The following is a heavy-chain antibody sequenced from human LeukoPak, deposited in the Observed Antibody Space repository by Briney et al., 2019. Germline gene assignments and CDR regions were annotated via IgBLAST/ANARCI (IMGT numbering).Heavy chain of an antibody. J-gene: IGHJ2*01. CDR3: ARVLSGYYPWYFDL. Sequence: SETLSLTCTVSGGSISTYYWSWIRQPPGEGLEWIGYISYSGSTDYNPSLKSRVTISVDTSKNQFSLKLNSVTAADTAVYYCARVLSGYYPWYFDLWGRGTLLTVTS. D-gene: IGHD3-22*01. V-gene: IGHV4-59*01. CDR2: ISYSGST. CDR1: GGSISTYY.